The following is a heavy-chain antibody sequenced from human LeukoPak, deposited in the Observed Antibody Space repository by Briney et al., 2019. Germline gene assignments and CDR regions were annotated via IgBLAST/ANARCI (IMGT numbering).Heavy chain of an antibody. CDR2: IIPILGIA. CDR1: GGTFSSYA. J-gene: IGHJ4*02. D-gene: IGHD3-10*01. V-gene: IGHV1-69*04. Sequence: GASVKVSCKASGGTFSSYAISWVRQAPGQGLEWMGRIIPILGIANYAQKFQGRVTITADESTSTAYMELSSLRSEDTAVYYCATGGLFLWFGESLPIQPSDYWGQGTLVTVSS. CDR3: ATGGLFLWFGESLPIQPSDY.